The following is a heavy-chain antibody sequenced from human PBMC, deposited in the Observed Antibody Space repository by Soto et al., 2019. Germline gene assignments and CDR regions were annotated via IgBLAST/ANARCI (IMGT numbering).Heavy chain of an antibody. Sequence: GGSLRLSCAASGFTFSSYGMHWVRQAPGKGLEWVAVIWYDGSNKYYADSVKGRFTISRDNSKNTLYLQMNSLRAEDTAVYYCARDMTTVTTREYYYYYGMDVWGQGTTVTVSS. CDR1: GFTFSSYG. D-gene: IGHD4-17*01. V-gene: IGHV3-33*01. J-gene: IGHJ6*02. CDR3: ARDMTTVTTREYYYYYGMDV. CDR2: IWYDGSNK.